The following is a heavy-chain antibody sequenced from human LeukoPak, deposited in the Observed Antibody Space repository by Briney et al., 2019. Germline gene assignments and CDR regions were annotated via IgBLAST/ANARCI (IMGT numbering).Heavy chain of an antibody. CDR2: INSDESST. CDR1: GFTFSNYW. D-gene: IGHD6-19*01. Sequence: GSLRLSCAASGFTFSNYWMHWVRQAPEKGLVWVSRINSDESSTRYADSVKGRFTISRDNAKNTLYLQMNSLRAEDTAVYYCARGEGAVAGVHNNWFDPWGQGTLVTVSS. J-gene: IGHJ5*02. V-gene: IGHV3-74*01. CDR3: ARGEGAVAGVHNNWFDP.